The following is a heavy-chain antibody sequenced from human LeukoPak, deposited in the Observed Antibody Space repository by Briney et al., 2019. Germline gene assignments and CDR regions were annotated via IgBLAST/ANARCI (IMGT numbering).Heavy chain of an antibody. CDR3: AKDRGSGYYHLDAFDI. CDR1: GFTFSSYG. CDR2: ISWNSGSI. Sequence: GGSLRLSCAASGFTFSSYGMHWVRQAPGKGLEWVSGISWNSGSIGYADSVKGRFTISRDNAKNSLYLQMNSLRAEDTALYYCAKDRGSGYYHLDAFDIWGQGTMVTVSS. J-gene: IGHJ3*02. D-gene: IGHD3-22*01. V-gene: IGHV3-9*01.